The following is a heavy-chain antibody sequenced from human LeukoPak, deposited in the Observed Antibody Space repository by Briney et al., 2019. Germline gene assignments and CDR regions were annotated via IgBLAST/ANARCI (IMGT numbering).Heavy chain of an antibody. D-gene: IGHD1-26*01. J-gene: IGHJ3*02. CDR3: ARDPWELRAFDI. V-gene: IGHV1-69*04. Sequence: GASVKVSCKASGGTFSSYAISWVRQAPGQGLEWMGRIIPILDIANYAQKFQGRVTITADKSTSTAYMELSSLRSEDTAVYYCARDPWELRAFDIRGQGTMVTVSS. CDR2: IIPILDIA. CDR1: GGTFSSYA.